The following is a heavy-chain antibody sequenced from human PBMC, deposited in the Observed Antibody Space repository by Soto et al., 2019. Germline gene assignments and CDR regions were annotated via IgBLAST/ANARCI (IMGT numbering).Heavy chain of an antibody. D-gene: IGHD6-13*01. Sequence: VQLVESGGGLVKPGGSLRLSCAASGFTLNNAWVNWVRQAPGKGLQWVGLIKTKADGGTPDYAAPVKGRFTISRDDSSNTLYLQMNSLKTEDTAVYYCTSKSLLAATGSDFWGQGTLVTVSS. CDR1: GFTLNNAW. CDR2: IKTKADGGTP. CDR3: TSKSLLAATGSDF. J-gene: IGHJ4*02. V-gene: IGHV3-15*07.